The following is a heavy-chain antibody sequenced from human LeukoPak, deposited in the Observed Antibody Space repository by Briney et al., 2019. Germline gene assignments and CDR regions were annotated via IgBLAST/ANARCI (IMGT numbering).Heavy chain of an antibody. CDR2: IYYSGRT. CDR1: VGHISSSSYY. Sequence: PSETLSLTCTGSVGHISSSSYYWGWIRQPPGKGQNWLGCIYYSGRTYYHAYLKSRVSISVDTSKNQFAQTQSCVTAADMAVYNRAKDRGYSSSPTYDYWGQGTLVSVSS. J-gene: IGHJ4*02. CDR3: AKDRGYSSSPTYDY. V-gene: IGHV4-39*06. D-gene: IGHD6-6*01.